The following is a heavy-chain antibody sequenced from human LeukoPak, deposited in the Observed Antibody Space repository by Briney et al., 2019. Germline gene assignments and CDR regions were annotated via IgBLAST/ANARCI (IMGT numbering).Heavy chain of an antibody. CDR3: ARLLSSWYERVFDP. CDR2: IYYNGST. J-gene: IGHJ5*02. V-gene: IGHV4-39*01. Sequence: PSETLSLTCTVSGGSISSSSYYWGWIRQPPGKGLEWIGSIYYNGSTYYNPSLKSRVTISVDTSKNQFSLKLSSVTAADTAVYYCARLLSSWYERVFDPWGQGTLVTVSS. D-gene: IGHD6-13*01. CDR1: GGSISSSSYY.